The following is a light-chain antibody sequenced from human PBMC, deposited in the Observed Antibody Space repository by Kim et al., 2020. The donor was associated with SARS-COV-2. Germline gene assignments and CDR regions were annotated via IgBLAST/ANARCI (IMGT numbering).Light chain of an antibody. CDR2: QDM. J-gene: IGLJ2*01. V-gene: IGLV3-1*01. CDR1: GLHNHY. Sequence: VSPGQTANIPCSGAGLHNHYVVWYQQKAGQSPLLVIYQDMKRPSGIPERFSGSNLGNTATLAISGTQAVDEADYYCQAWDTSAVFFGGGTQLTVL. CDR3: QAWDTSAVF.